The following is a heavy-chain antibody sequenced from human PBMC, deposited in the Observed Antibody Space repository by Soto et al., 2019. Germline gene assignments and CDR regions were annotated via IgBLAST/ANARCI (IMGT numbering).Heavy chain of an antibody. V-gene: IGHV4-39*01. Sequence: QLQLQESGPGLVKPSETLSLTCTVSGGSISSSSYYWGWIRQPPGKGLEWIGSIYYSGSTYYNPSLKSRVTISVDTSKNQFSLKLSSVTAADTAVYYCARAPVVVVAATHYYYYGMDVWGQGTTVTVSS. CDR3: ARAPVVVVAATHYYYYGMDV. CDR1: GGSISSSSYY. J-gene: IGHJ6*02. CDR2: IYYSGST. D-gene: IGHD2-15*01.